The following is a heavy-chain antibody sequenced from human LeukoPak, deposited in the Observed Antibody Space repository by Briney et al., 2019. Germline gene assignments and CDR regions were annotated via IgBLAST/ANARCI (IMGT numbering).Heavy chain of an antibody. V-gene: IGHV3-53*01. CDR2: IYSGGST. CDR1: GFTFSNYA. J-gene: IGHJ4*02. Sequence: GGSLRLSCAASGFTFSNYALHWVRQAPGKGLEWVSVIYSGGSTYYADSVKGRFTISRDNSKNTLYLQMNSLRAEDTAVYYCARAVTGLSIDYWGQGTLVTVSS. D-gene: IGHD2-8*02. CDR3: ARAVTGLSIDY.